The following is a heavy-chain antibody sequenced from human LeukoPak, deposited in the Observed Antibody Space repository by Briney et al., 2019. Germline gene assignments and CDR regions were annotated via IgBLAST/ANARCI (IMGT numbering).Heavy chain of an antibody. Sequence: GGSLRLSCAASGFTFSSYGMHWVRQAPGKGLEWVAVISYDGSNKYYADSVKGRFTISRDNSKNTLYLQMNSLRAEDTAVYYCAKDRLIAVAAPGDYWGQGTLVTVSS. CDR2: ISYDGSNK. V-gene: IGHV3-30*18. J-gene: IGHJ4*02. D-gene: IGHD6-19*01. CDR3: AKDRLIAVAAPGDY. CDR1: GFTFSSYG.